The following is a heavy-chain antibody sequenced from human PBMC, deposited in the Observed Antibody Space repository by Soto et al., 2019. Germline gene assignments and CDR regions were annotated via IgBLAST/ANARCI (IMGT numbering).Heavy chain of an antibody. CDR3: ARDPGDPQPKYYFDY. CDR1: GFTFSSYG. J-gene: IGHJ4*02. CDR2: IWYDGSNK. V-gene: IGHV3-33*01. Sequence: GGSLRLSCAASGFTFSSYGMHWVRQAPGKGLGWVAVIWYDGSNKYYADSVKGRFTISRDNSKNTLYLQMNSLRAEDTAVYYCARDPGDPQPKYYFDYWGQGTLVTVSS. D-gene: IGHD3-10*01.